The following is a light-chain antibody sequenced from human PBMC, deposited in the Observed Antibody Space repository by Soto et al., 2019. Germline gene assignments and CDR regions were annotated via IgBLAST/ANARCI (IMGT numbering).Light chain of an antibody. CDR3: ISYTPSVTYV. CDR2: GVS. J-gene: IGLJ1*01. CDR1: SSDVGGYNY. Sequence: QSALTRAASGYGSPGEGITISCTGTSSDVGGYNYVSWYQQHPGKAPKLMISGVSNRPSGVSNRFSGSKSGNTASLTISGLQTEDEADYYCISYTPSVTYVSGTGTKVTVL. V-gene: IGLV2-14*01.